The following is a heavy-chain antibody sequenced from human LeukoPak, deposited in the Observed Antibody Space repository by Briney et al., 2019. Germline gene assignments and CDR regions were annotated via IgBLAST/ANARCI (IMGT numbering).Heavy chain of an antibody. CDR3: ARVPDYYGSGSTRSGDFDY. CDR2: INPNSGGT. Sequence: ASVKVSCKASGYTFTGYYMHWVRQAPGQGLEWMGWINPNSGGTNYAQKFQGRVTMTRDTSISTAYMELSRLRSDDTAVYYCARVPDYYGSGSTRSGDFDYWGQGTLVTVSS. V-gene: IGHV1-2*02. D-gene: IGHD3-10*01. J-gene: IGHJ4*02. CDR1: GYTFTGYY.